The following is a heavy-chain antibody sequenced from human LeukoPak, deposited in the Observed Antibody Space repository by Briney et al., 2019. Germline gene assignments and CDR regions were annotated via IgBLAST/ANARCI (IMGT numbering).Heavy chain of an antibody. D-gene: IGHD2/OR15-2a*01. CDR3: ARDEVLVSSSPSNWYFNL. J-gene: IGHJ2*01. CDR2: ISSSSSYI. V-gene: IGHV3-21*01. Sequence: GGSLRLSCAASGFTFSSYSMNWVRQAPGKGLEWVSSISSSSSYIFYADSVKGRFTISRDNAKTSLFLQMNSLRAEDTGVYYCARDEVLVSSSPSNWYFNLWGRGSLVTVSS. CDR1: GFTFSSYS.